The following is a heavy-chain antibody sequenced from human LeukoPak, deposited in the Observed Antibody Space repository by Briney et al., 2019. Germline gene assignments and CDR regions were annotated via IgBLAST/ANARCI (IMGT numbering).Heavy chain of an antibody. CDR3: ARRCSSPSCFYA. CDR2: IYYTGST. Sequence: PSETLSLTCTVSGGSISNYYWNWIRQSPGKGLEWIGYIYYTGSTNYNPSLKSRVTISVDTSKNQLSLKLSSVTAADTAVYYCARRCSSPSCFYAWGQGTLVTVSS. V-gene: IGHV4-59*08. D-gene: IGHD2-2*01. CDR1: GGSISNYY. J-gene: IGHJ5*02.